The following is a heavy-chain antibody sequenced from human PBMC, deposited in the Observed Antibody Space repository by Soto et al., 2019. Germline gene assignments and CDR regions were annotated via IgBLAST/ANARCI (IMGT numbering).Heavy chain of an antibody. V-gene: IGHV4-59*01. J-gene: IGHJ4*02. Sequence: SETLSLTCTVSGGSISSYYWSLLRQPPGKGLEWIGYIYYSGSTNYNPSFKSRVTISVDTSKNQFSLKLSSVTAADTAVYYCAKAVNNNSPRPDYWGQGTLVTVSS. CDR2: IYYSGST. D-gene: IGHD1-20*01. CDR3: AKAVNNNSPRPDY. CDR1: GGSISSYY.